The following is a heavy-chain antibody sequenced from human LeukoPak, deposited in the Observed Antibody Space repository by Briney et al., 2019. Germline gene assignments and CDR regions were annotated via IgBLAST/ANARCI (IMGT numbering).Heavy chain of an antibody. D-gene: IGHD2-2*01. V-gene: IGHV1-69*01. CDR3: ARTAVIPAAIYYYSYMDV. J-gene: IGHJ6*03. CDR2: IIPMFGRT. Sequence: SVKVSCKASGGTFSSYAISWVRQAPGQGLEWMGGIIPMFGRTNYAQNFQGRVTITADESTSTAYMELSSLRSEDTAVYYCARTAVIPAAIYYYSYMDVWGKGTTVTVSS. CDR1: GGTFSSYA.